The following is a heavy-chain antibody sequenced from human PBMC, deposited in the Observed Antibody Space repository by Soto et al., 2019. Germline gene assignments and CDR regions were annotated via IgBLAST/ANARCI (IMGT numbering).Heavy chain of an antibody. CDR1: GYTFTSYA. Sequence: ASVKVSCKASGYTFTSYAMHWVRQAPGQGLEWMGWINPNSGGTNYAQKFQGWVTMTRDTSISTAYMELSRLKSDDTAVYYCARDALPYRGGWAAPDYWGQGTLVTVSS. V-gene: IGHV1-2*04. CDR2: INPNSGGT. J-gene: IGHJ4*02. D-gene: IGHD6-19*01. CDR3: ARDALPYRGGWAAPDY.